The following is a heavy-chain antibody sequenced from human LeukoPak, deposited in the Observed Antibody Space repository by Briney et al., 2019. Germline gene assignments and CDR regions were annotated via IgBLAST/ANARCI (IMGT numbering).Heavy chain of an antibody. V-gene: IGHV1-2*02. CDR2: INPKDGGT. D-gene: IGHD6-13*01. J-gene: IGHJ4*02. CDR1: EYTLTDYY. Sequence: ASVKVSCKASEYTLTDYYLHWVRQAPGQGLEWMGWINPKDGGTNYAQKFRGRVTMTTDTSITTAYMDLNSLRSDDTAVYYCARESPYSSSWFDNWGQGTLVTVSS. CDR3: ARESPYSSSWFDN.